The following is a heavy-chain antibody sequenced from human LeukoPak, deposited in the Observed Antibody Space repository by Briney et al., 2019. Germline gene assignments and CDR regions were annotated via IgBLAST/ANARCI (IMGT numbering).Heavy chain of an antibody. Sequence: HPGGSLRLSCAASGFTFCTYAMSWVRLAPGKGVEWVSGICGSGGSTYYADSVKGRSTSSRDNSNNTLYVQMNSLRVEDTAVYYCAKSGGLSGSWRLAMDVWGQGTTVTVSS. CDR2: ICGSGGST. CDR3: AKSGGLSGSWRLAMDV. CDR1: GFTFCTYA. V-gene: IGHV3-23*01. J-gene: IGHJ6*02. D-gene: IGHD3-10*01.